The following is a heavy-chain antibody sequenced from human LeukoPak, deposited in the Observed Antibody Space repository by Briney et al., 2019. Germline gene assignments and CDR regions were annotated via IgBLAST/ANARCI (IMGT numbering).Heavy chain of an antibody. J-gene: IGHJ4*02. CDR1: GYTFITYG. V-gene: IGHV1-2*02. D-gene: IGHD5-18*01. Sequence: ASVKVSCKASGYTFITYGVNWVRQAPGQGLEWMGWINPNSGGTNYAQKFQGRVTMTRDTSISTAYMELSRLRSDDTAVYYCRPSYSYEEDWGQGTLVTVSS. CDR3: RPSYSYEED. CDR2: INPNSGGT.